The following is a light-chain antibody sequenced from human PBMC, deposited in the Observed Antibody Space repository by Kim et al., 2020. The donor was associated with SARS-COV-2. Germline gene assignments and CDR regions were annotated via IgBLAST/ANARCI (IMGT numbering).Light chain of an antibody. CDR1: QLISSNY. CDR3: HQYIRSPYS. Sequence: WSPEGRAPLCCRANQLISSNYLAWYQHRPGQSPRLLIQDASNRATGIPDRFSGSGSGTDFTLTISRLEPEDFAVYYCHQYIRSPYSFGQGTKLEI. J-gene: IGKJ2*03. CDR2: DAS. V-gene: IGKV3-20*01.